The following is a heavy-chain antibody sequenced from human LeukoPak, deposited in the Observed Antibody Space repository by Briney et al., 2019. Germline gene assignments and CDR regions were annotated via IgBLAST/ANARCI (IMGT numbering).Heavy chain of an antibody. CDR1: GFTFSSYW. D-gene: IGHD5-18*01. V-gene: IGHV3-7*01. J-gene: IGHJ3*02. CDR2: IKQDGSEK. CDR3: ARAAAIGYSYVLGAFDI. Sequence: PGGSLRLSCAASGFTFSSYWVSWVRQAPGKGLEWVANIKQDGSEKYYVDSVKGRFTISRDNAKNSLYLQMNSLRAEDTAVYYCARAAAIGYSYVLGAFDIWGQGTMVTVSS.